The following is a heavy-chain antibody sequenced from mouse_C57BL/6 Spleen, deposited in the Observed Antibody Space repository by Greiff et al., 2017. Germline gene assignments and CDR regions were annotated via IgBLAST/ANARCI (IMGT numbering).Heavy chain of an antibody. CDR1: GYAFSSSW. Sequence: QVQLQQSGPELVKPGASVKISCKASGYAFSSSWMNWVKQRPGKGLEWIGRINPGDGDTNYNGKFKGKATLTADKSSSTAYMQLSSLTSEDSTVYFCARSTDGYYFAYWGQGTLVTVSA. V-gene: IGHV1-82*01. CDR2: INPGDGDT. CDR3: ARSTDGYYFAY. J-gene: IGHJ3*01. D-gene: IGHD2-3*01.